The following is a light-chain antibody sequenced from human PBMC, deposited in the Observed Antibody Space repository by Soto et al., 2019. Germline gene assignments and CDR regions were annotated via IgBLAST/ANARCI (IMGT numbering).Light chain of an antibody. CDR2: GAS. CDR3: QHYGSSPFP. CDR1: QSVSSTY. J-gene: IGKJ3*01. V-gene: IGKV3-20*01. Sequence: EIVLTQSPGTLSLSPGERATLSCRASQSVSSTYVAWYQQKPGQAPRLLIYGASSRATGIPDRFRGSGSGTDFTLTISRLEPEDFAVYYCQHYGSSPFPFGPGTKVDIK.